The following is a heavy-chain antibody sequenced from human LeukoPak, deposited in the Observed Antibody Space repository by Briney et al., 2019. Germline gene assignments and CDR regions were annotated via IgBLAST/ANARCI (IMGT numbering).Heavy chain of an antibody. CDR3: ARAVSLRVEILAVAEINWFDP. J-gene: IGHJ5*02. CDR1: GYTFTSYY. CDR2: INPSGGIT. V-gene: IGHV1-46*01. D-gene: IGHD6-19*01. Sequence: ASVKVSCKASGYTFTSYYMHWVRQAPGQGLEWMGIINPSGGITNYAQKFQGRVTMTRDTSTSTVYMELRSLRSDDTAVYYCARAVSLRVEILAVAEINWFDPWGQGTLVTVSS.